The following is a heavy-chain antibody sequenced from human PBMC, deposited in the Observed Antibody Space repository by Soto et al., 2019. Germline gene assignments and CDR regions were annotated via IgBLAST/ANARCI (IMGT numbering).Heavy chain of an antibody. V-gene: IGHV3-23*01. CDR1: GFTFSNYA. D-gene: IGHD6-19*01. J-gene: IGHJ4*02. CDR3: AKEGTSGLYYFDY. Sequence: EVQLLESGGGLVQPGGSLRLSCAASGFTFSNYAMNWVRQAPGKGLEWVSTISGSGGSPYYADSVKGRFTISRDNSKNTLYLQMNSLRAGDSAIDYLAKEGTSGLYYFDYLGQGTLVTVSS. CDR2: ISGSGGSP.